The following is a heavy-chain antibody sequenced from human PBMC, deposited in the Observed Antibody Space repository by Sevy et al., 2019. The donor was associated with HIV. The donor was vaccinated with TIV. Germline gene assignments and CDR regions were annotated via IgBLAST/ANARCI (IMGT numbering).Heavy chain of an antibody. Sequence: SESLSLTCTVTGGAITTGAYSWSWIRQRPGKGLEWIGYIFHSGSPYFNPTLKSRASMSVDTSKTQFSLTLTSVTAADTAVYYCARHGTLNTYYGMDVWGQGTTVTVSS. CDR1: GGAITTGAYS. J-gene: IGHJ6*02. CDR3: ARHGTLNTYYGMDV. CDR2: IFHSGSP. V-gene: IGHV4-31*03.